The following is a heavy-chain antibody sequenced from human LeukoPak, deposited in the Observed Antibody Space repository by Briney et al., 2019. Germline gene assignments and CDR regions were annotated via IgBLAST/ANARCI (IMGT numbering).Heavy chain of an antibody. J-gene: IGHJ4*02. Sequence: GSLRLSCAASGFTFSDYYMSWIRQAPGKGLEWIGSIYYSGSTYYNPSLKSRVTISVDTSKNQFSLKLSSVTAADTAVYYCAGYGDYVGSSTYFDYWGQGTLVTVSS. CDR1: GFTFSDYY. D-gene: IGHD4-17*01. CDR3: AGYGDYVGSSTYFDY. V-gene: IGHV4-38-2*01. CDR2: IYYSGST.